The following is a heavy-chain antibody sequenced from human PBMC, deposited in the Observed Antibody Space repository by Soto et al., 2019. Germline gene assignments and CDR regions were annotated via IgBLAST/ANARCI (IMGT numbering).Heavy chain of an antibody. CDR3: ARAPSSNYDSSGPTHFDY. Sequence: PSETLSLTCTVSGGSISSGGYYWSWIRQHPGKGLEWIGYIYYSGSTYYTPSLKSRVTISVDTSKNQFSLKLSSVTAADTAVYYCARAPSSNYDSSGPTHFDYWGQGTLVTVSS. D-gene: IGHD3-22*01. CDR2: IYYSGST. J-gene: IGHJ4*02. CDR1: GGSISSGGYY. V-gene: IGHV4-31*03.